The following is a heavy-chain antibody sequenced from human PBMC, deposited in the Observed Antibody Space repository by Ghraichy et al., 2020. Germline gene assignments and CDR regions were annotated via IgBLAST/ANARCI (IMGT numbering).Heavy chain of an antibody. Sequence: GGSLRLSCTASGFTFGDYAMSWVRQAPGKGLEWIAFIRSTPYGGATEYAASVKGRFSISRDDSKSIAYLQMNSLKTEDTAIYYCIRGGVPNVSKWFGEVFGYWGQGTLVTVSS. CDR1: GFTFGDYA. CDR3: IRGGVPNVSKWFGEVFGY. V-gene: IGHV3-49*04. CDR2: IRSTPYGGAT. D-gene: IGHD3-10*01. J-gene: IGHJ4*02.